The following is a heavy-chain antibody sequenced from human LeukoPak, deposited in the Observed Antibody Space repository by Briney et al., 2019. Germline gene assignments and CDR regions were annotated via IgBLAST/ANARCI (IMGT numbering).Heavy chain of an antibody. J-gene: IGHJ3*02. CDR2: IYYSGST. D-gene: IGHD2-2*01. CDR3: AXXRYCSSTSCRTYDAFDI. Sequence: SETLSLTCSVSGGSISSHFWTWIRQPPGKGLEWIGYIYYSGSTNYNPSLKSRVTISVDTSKNQFSLKLSSVTAADTAVYYCAXXRYCSSTSCRTYDAFDIWGQGTMVTVSS. CDR1: GGSISSHF. V-gene: IGHV4-59*11.